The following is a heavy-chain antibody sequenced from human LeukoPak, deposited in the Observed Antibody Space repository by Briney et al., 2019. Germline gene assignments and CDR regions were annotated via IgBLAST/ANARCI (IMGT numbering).Heavy chain of an antibody. J-gene: IGHJ4*02. CDR3: AKDTRSGFDY. CDR2: IDTAGSST. CDR1: GFTFSSYW. V-gene: IGHV3-74*01. D-gene: IGHD1-1*01. Sequence: GGSLRLSCAASGFTFSSYWMHWVRQAPGKGLVWVSRIDTAGSSTIYADSVKGRFTISRDNSNNTLQLQMNSLRAEDTAVYYCAKDTRSGFDYWGQGTLVTVSS.